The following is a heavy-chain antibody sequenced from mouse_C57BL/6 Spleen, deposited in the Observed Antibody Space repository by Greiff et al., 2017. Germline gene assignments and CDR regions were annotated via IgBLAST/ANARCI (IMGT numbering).Heavy chain of an antibody. CDR1: GFTFSSYG. J-gene: IGHJ1*03. CDR3: ARRSGSTWYFDV. D-gene: IGHD1-1*01. V-gene: IGHV5-6*02. Sequence: EVKLMESGGDLVKPGGSLKLSCAASGFTFSSYGMSWVRQTPDKRLEWVATISSGGSYTYYPDSVKGRFTISRDNAKNTLYLQMSSLKSEDTAMYYCARRSGSTWYFDVWGTGNTVTVSS. CDR2: ISSGGSYT.